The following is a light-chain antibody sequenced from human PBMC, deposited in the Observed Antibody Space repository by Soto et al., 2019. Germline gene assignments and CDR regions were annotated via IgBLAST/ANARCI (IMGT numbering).Light chain of an antibody. CDR2: AND. J-gene: IGLJ1*01. CDR3: ATWDDRPNVFYL. V-gene: IGLV1-44*01. Sequence: QSVLTQPPSASGTPGQRVTISCSGSSSNIGDNNVNWYQKLPGTAPKLLIFANDQRPSGVPDRFSGSKSGTSASLAISGLQSEDEADYYCATWDDRPNVFYLFGTGTKLTVL. CDR1: SSNIGDNN.